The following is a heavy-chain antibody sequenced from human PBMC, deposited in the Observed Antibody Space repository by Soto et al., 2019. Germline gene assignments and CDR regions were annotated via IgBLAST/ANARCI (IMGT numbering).Heavy chain of an antibody. CDR2: IYYSGST. J-gene: IGHJ6*02. Sequence: SETLSLTCTVSGGSISSGDYYWSWIRQPPGKGLEWIGYIYYSGSTYYNPSLKSRVTISVDTSKNQFSLKLSSVTAADTAVYYCARHMEGNYYGSGSYYYYYGMDVWGQGTTVTVSS. D-gene: IGHD3-10*01. CDR1: GGSISSGDYY. V-gene: IGHV4-30-4*01. CDR3: ARHMEGNYYGSGSYYYYYGMDV.